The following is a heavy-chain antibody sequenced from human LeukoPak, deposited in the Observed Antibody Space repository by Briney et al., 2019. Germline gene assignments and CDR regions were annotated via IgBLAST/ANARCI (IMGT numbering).Heavy chain of an antibody. CDR2: TSYRSKWYH. CDR1: GDSVSSNSAT. Sequence: SQTLSLTCAIFGDSVSSNSATWNWIRQSPSRGLEWLGRTSYRSKWYHDYAVSVKSRLTINPDTSKNQFSLHLNFVTPEDTAVCYCARADGTWLDYWGQGTVVTVSS. D-gene: IGHD2-15*01. V-gene: IGHV6-1*01. J-gene: IGHJ4*02. CDR3: ARADGTWLDY.